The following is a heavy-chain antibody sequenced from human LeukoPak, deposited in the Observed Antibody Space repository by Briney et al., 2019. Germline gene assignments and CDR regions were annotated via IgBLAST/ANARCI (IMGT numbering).Heavy chain of an antibody. CDR1: GGSFSGYY. Sequence: SETLSLTCAVYGGSFSGYYSSWIRQPPGKGLEWIGEINHSGSTNYNPSLKSRVTISVDTSKNQFSLKLSSVTAADTAVYYCARDGSGSYYNGDYYGMDVWGQGTTVTVSS. CDR3: ARDGSGSYYNGDYYGMDV. D-gene: IGHD3-10*01. J-gene: IGHJ6*02. CDR2: INHSGST. V-gene: IGHV4-34*01.